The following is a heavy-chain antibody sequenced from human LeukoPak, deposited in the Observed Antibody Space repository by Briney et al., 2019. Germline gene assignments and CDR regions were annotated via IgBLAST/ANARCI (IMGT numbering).Heavy chain of an antibody. V-gene: IGHV2-70*11. CDR3: ARIHRFGYYYYGMDV. J-gene: IGHJ6*02. CDR1: GFSLSTSGMC. Sequence: SGPALVKPTQTLTLTCTFSGFSLSTSGMCVSWIRQPPGKALEWLARIDWDDDKYYSTSLKTRLTISKDTSKNQVVLTMTNMDPVDTATYYCARIHRFGYYYYGMDVWGQGTTVTVSS. D-gene: IGHD3-16*01. CDR2: IDWDDDK.